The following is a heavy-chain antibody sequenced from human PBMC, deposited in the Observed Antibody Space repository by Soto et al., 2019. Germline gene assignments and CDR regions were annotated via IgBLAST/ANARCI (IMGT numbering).Heavy chain of an antibody. CDR3: VTLLRTTRAFDY. J-gene: IGHJ4*02. Sequence: SETLSLTCSVSGASTSSSLYYWVWIRQPPGKGLEWIGNIFYSGSTYYSPSLKSRVTISVDTSKNHFSLNLSSVTAADTAVYYCVTLLRTTRAFDYWGQGTLVTVSS. CDR2: IFYSGST. D-gene: IGHD1-1*01. CDR1: GASTSSSLYY. V-gene: IGHV4-39*02.